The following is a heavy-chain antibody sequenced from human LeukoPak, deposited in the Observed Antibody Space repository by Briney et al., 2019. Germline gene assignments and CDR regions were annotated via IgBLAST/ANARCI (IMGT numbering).Heavy chain of an antibody. Sequence: GESLKISCEGSGYTFTSYWIGWVRQMPGKGLEWMGIIYPGDSDTRYSPSFQGQVTISADRSISTAYLQWSSLKASDTAMYYCARRSRYSGSDWHFDLWGRGTLVTVSS. CDR1: GYTFTSYW. V-gene: IGHV5-51*01. D-gene: IGHD5-12*01. CDR2: IYPGDSDT. CDR3: ARRSRYSGSDWHFDL. J-gene: IGHJ2*01.